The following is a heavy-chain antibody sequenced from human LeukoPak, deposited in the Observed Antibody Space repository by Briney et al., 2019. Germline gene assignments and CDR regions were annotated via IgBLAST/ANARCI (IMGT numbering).Heavy chain of an antibody. V-gene: IGHV3-30*04. CDR2: ISYDGSNK. D-gene: IGHD6-19*01. CDR3: ARGRGEQWLAHFDY. J-gene: IGHJ4*02. CDR1: GFTLSSYA. Sequence: GGSLRLSCAASGFTLSSYAMHWVRQAPGKGLEWVAVISYDGSNKYYADSVKGRFTISRDNSKNTLYLQMNSLRAEDTAVYYCARGRGEQWLAHFDYWGQGTLVTVSS.